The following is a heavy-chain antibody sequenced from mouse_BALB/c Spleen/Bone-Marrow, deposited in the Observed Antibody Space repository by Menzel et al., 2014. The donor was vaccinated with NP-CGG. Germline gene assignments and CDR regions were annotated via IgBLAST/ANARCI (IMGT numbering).Heavy chain of an antibody. V-gene: IGHV2-6-7*01. CDR2: IWGDGST. Sequence: VKLMESGPGLVAPSQSLSITCTVSGISLIGVGVNWVRQPPGKGLEWLGMIWGDGSTDYNSALRSRLSISKDNSKSQVLLKMNSLQTDDTARYYYASTYYKYEGFFDVWGAGTTVTVSS. J-gene: IGHJ1*01. CDR1: GISLIGVG. D-gene: IGHD2-14*01. CDR3: ASTYYKYEGFFDV.